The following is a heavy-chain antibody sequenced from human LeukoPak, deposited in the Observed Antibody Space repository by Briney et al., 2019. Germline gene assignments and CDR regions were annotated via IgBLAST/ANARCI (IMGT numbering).Heavy chain of an antibody. CDR2: INHSGST. CDR3: ARSVEGYCSGGSCYYYYYYMDV. V-gene: IGHV4-34*01. CDR1: GGSFSGYY. Sequence: SETLSLTCAVYGGSFSGYYWTWIRQPPGKGLEWIGEINHSGSTNYNPSLKSRVTISVDTSKNQFSLKLSSVTAADTAVYYCARSVEGYCSGGSCYYYYYYMDVWGKGTTVTVSS. J-gene: IGHJ6*03. D-gene: IGHD2-15*01.